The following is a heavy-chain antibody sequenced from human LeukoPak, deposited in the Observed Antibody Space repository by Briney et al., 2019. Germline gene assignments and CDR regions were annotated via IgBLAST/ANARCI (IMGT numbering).Heavy chain of an antibody. J-gene: IGHJ6*02. Sequence: HPGGSLRLSCAASGFIFSTYSMNWVRQAPGKGLEWVSCISSSTSTINYADSVKSRFTISRDNAKNSLYLQMNSLRDEDTAVYYCARVLGYTYGYYSYGMDVWGQGTTVTVSS. V-gene: IGHV3-48*02. CDR2: ISSSTSTI. CDR3: ARVLGYTYGYYSYGMDV. CDR1: GFIFSTYS. D-gene: IGHD5-18*01.